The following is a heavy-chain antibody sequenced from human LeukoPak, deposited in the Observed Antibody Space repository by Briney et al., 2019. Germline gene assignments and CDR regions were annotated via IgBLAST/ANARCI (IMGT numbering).Heavy chain of an antibody. CDR1: GYTFGTYG. D-gene: IGHD3-16*02. J-gene: IGHJ4*02. Sequence: EASVKVSCKASGYTFGTYGFCWMRQAPGQGLEWMGWISAHNGQTKSAQKLQDRLSMTTDTSTTTAYMELRSLRSDDTAVYYCAKVVGDRMDYWGQGTLVTVSS. CDR3: AKVVGDRMDY. CDR2: ISAHNGQT. V-gene: IGHV1-18*01.